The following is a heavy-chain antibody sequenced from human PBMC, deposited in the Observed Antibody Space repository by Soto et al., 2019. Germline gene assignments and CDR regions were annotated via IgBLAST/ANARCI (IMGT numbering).Heavy chain of an antibody. D-gene: IGHD1-1*01. V-gene: IGHV1-8*01. CDR2: MNPNTGNS. J-gene: IGHJ4*02. CDR1: GYTFTSYD. CDR3: ARRAETNGWNGFGADKYYFDF. Sequence: ASVKVSYKASGYTFTSYDIYWVRQATGQGLEWMGWMNPNTGNSGYAQKFQGRVTVTSDTSINTVHMELSSLRSEDTAVYYCARRAETNGWNGFGADKYYFDFWGQGTLVTVSS.